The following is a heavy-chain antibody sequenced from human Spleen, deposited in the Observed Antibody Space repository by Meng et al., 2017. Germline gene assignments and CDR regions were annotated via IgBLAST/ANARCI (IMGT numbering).Heavy chain of an antibody. CDR3: ARGYGDTGHGMDV. V-gene: IGHV3-21*01. Sequence: GESLKISCSASGFTFGDYSLDWVRQAPGKGLEWVSSISPSGIYVYYADSVKGRFTISRDNAKHSLYLQMTSLRAEDTAVYYCARGYGDTGHGMDVWGQGTTVTVSS. D-gene: IGHD4-17*01. J-gene: IGHJ6*02. CDR2: ISPSGIYV. CDR1: GFTFGDYS.